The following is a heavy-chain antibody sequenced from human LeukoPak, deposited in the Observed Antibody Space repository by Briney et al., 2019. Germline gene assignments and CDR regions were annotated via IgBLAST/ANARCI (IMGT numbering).Heavy chain of an antibody. J-gene: IGHJ6*02. CDR1: GGSIGNYY. CDR3: ARDHGYFGMDV. V-gene: IGHV4-59*01. Sequence: PSETLSLTCIVSGGSIGNYYWNWIRQPPGKGLEWIGYTSYSGNTIYNPSLKSRVTISIDPFKNQLSLKVTSVTAADTAVYYCARDHGYFGMDVWGQGTTVIISS. CDR2: TSYSGNT.